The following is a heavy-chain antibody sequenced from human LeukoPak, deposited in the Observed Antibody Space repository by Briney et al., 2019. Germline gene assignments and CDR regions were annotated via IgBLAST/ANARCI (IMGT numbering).Heavy chain of an antibody. CDR2: ISGSGFT. V-gene: IGHV3-23*01. J-gene: IGHJ4*02. CDR1: GFTFSRYA. D-gene: IGHD6-6*01. CDR3: ARGLYSSSH. Sequence: GGSLRLSCAASGFTFSRYAMSWVRQAQGKGLEWVSAISGSGFTYYADSVKGRFTNTRDNSKNPLYLQMNSLRAEDTAVYYCARGLYSSSHWGQGTLVTVSS.